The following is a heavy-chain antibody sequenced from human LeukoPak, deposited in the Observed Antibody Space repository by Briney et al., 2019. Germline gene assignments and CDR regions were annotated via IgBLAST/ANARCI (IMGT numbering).Heavy chain of an antibody. CDR1: GFTLRSYA. V-gene: IGHV3-23*01. CDR3: AKVMKGSERLTMVRGVIIKTAGLYYMDV. CDR2: ISASGGST. Sequence: PRGSLRLSCAASGFTLRSYAMSWVRQAPGEGLEWVSSISASGGSTNYADSVKGRFTISRDNSKNTVYLQMNSLRAEDTAVYYCAKVMKGSERLTMVRGVIIKTAGLYYMDVWGKGTTVTVSS. D-gene: IGHD3-10*01. J-gene: IGHJ6*03.